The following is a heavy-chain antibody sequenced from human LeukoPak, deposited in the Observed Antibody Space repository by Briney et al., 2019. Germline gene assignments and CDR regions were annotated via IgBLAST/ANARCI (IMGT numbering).Heavy chain of an antibody. J-gene: IGHJ3*02. CDR3: ARDGAGIAAAANHGVPGDDAFDI. V-gene: IGHV4-39*07. CDR2: IYYSGST. Sequence: SETLSLTCTVSGGSISSSSYYWGWIRQPPGKGLEWIGSIYYSGSTCYNPSLKSRVTISVDTSKNQFSLKLSSVTAADTAVYYCARDGAGIAAAANHGVPGDDAFDIWGQGTMVTVSS. D-gene: IGHD6-13*01. CDR1: GGSISSSSYY.